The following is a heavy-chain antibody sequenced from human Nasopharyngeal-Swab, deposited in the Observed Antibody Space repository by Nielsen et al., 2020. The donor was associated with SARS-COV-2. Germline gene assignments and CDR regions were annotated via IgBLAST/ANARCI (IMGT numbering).Heavy chain of an antibody. Sequence: GESLKISCAASGFTFSSYWMHWVRQAPGKGLVWVSRINSDGSSTSYADSVKGRFTISRDNAKNTLYLQMNSLRADDTAVYYCARDRRPTDWDYYYGMDVWGQGTTVTVSS. CDR3: ARDRRPTDWDYYYGMDV. CDR1: GFTFSSYW. D-gene: IGHD3/OR15-3a*01. J-gene: IGHJ6*02. V-gene: IGHV3-74*01. CDR2: INSDGSST.